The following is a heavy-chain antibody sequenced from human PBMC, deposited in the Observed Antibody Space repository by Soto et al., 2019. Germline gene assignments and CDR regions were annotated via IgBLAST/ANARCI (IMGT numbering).Heavy chain of an antibody. D-gene: IGHD2-8*01. CDR2: IKHRGNP. J-gene: IGHJ6*02. CDR1: GGSFSGYN. CDR3: ARQDVPQWFTKGYYGMDV. Sequence: SETLSLTCPVYGGSFSGYNWTWIRQPPGKGLEGIGEIKHRGNPNYNRSLKSRVTISVSTSKSHYSLKLTSVTAADXAVYNCARQDVPQWFTKGYYGMDVWDQGTTVT. V-gene: IGHV4-34*01.